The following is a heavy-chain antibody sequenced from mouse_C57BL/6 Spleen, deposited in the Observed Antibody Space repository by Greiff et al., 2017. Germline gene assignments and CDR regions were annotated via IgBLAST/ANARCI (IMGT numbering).Heavy chain of an antibody. CDR3: ARGEVYYDAMDY. V-gene: IGHV1-80*01. J-gene: IGHJ4*01. D-gene: IGHD2-1*01. CDR1: GYAFCSYW. Sequence: VKLQQSGAELVKPGASVKISCKASGYAFCSYWMNWVKQRPGKGLEWIGQIYPGDGDTNYNGKFKGKATLTADKSSSTAYMQLRSLTSEDSAVYFCARGEVYYDAMDYWGQGTSVTVSS. CDR2: IYPGDGDT.